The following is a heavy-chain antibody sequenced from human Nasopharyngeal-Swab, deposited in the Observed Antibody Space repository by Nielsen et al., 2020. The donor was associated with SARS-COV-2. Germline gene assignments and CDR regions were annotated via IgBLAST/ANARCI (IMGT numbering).Heavy chain of an antibody. D-gene: IGHD3-16*01. CDR1: GFTFSSYS. CDR2: ISSSSSYI. J-gene: IGHJ4*02. CDR3: AKGAGVWGSYIFDY. Sequence: GESLKISCAASGFTFSSYSMNWVRQAPGKGLEWVSSISSSSSYIYYADSVKGRFTISRDNSKNTLYLQMNSLRAEDTAVYYCAKGAGVWGSYIFDYWGQGTLVTVSS. V-gene: IGHV3-21*04.